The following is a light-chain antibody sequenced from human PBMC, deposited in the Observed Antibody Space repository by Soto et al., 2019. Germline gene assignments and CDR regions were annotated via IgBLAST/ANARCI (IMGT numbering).Light chain of an antibody. CDR2: GAS. CDR3: QQYGSSPLT. J-gene: IGKJ4*01. V-gene: IGKV3-20*01. CDR1: QSVSSSY. Sequence: EIVLTQSPGTLSLSPGERATLSCRASQSVSSSYLAWYQQKPGQAPRVLIYGASSRATGIPDRFSGSGSGTDFTLTISRLEPEDFAVYYGQQYGSSPLTFGGGTKVEIK.